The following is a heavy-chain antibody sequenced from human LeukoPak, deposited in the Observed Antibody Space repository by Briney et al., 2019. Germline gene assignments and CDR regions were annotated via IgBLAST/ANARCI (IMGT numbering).Heavy chain of an antibody. Sequence: SETLSLTCAVYGGSFSSYYWSWIRQPPGKGLEWIGEINHSGSTTYKPSLKSRVTISLDTSKNQFSLKLSSVTAADTAVYYCARGRGRGVLITTSRRSFWFDSWGQGTLVTVSS. D-gene: IGHD3-22*01. J-gene: IGHJ5*01. CDR1: GGSFSSYY. V-gene: IGHV4-34*01. CDR2: INHSGST. CDR3: ARGRGRGVLITTSRRSFWFDS.